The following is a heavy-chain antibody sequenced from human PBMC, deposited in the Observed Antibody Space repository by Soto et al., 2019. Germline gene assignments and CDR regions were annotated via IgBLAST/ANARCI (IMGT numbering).Heavy chain of an antibody. V-gene: IGHV1-3*04. CDR3: ARDRVGNDY. CDR2: INTGNGDT. CDR1: GYTFTTYS. J-gene: IGHJ4*02. Sequence: QVQLVQSGAEVQKPRASVKLSCKASGYTFTTYSMHWVRQAPGQSLEWLGWINTGNGDTRYPQKFQGRVTVTSDTSASTVYMELSSLNSEDTAVYYCARDRVGNDYWGQGTQVTVSS.